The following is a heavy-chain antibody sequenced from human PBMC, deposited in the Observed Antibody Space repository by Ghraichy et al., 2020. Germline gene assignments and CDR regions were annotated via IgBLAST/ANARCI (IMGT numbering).Heavy chain of an antibody. D-gene: IGHD3-9*01. CDR2: ISSSSSYI. CDR3: ARAGYDILTGYDYYGMDV. Sequence: LSLTCAASGFTFSSYSMNWVRQAPGKGLEWVSSISSSSSYIYYADSVKGRFTISRDNAKNSLYLQMNSLRAEDTAVYYCARAGYDILTGYDYYGMDVWGQGTTVTVSS. J-gene: IGHJ6*02. V-gene: IGHV3-21*01. CDR1: GFTFSSYS.